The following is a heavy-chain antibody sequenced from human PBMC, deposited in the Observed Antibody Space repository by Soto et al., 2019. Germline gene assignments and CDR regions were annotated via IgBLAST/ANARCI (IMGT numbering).Heavy chain of an antibody. V-gene: IGHV3-48*01. J-gene: IGHJ1*01. CDR2: INSGGDSI. D-gene: IGHD3-22*01. CDR1: EFILKTYN. Sequence: GGSLRLSCTASEFILKTYNLNWVRQAPGKGLEWVSYINSGGDSIYYADSVKGRFTIFRDNPKNSMYLLMNSLRVEDSAVYFCARDDFDNSGYGWGQGTLVTVSS. CDR3: ARDDFDNSGYG.